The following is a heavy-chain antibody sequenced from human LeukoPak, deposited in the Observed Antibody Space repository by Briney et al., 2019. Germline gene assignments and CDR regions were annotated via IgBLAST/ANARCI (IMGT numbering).Heavy chain of an antibody. Sequence: PSETLSLTCTVSDDSVSSSRYYWTWIRQPPGKGLEWIGYIYHGSATYNPSLESRVTLSMDTSKNQYSLKMTSVTAADTAVYYCAREGGRQWLVSGALDSWGQGTLVTVSS. V-gene: IGHV4-61*01. CDR3: AREGGRQWLVSGALDS. D-gene: IGHD6-19*01. CDR2: IYHGSA. CDR1: DDSVSSSRYY. J-gene: IGHJ5*01.